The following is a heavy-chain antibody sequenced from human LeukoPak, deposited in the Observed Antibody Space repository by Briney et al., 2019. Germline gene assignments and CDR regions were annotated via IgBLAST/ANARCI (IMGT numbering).Heavy chain of an antibody. D-gene: IGHD1-14*01. CDR2: ISSSSSTI. CDR1: GFTFSSYS. CDR3: ARGTGVREDY. V-gene: IGHV3-48*04. Sequence: PGGSLRLSCAASGFTFSSYSMNWVRQAPGKGLEWVSYISSSSSTIYYADSVKGRFTISRDNAKNSLYLQMNSLRAEDTAVYYCARGTGVREDYWGQGTLVTVSS. J-gene: IGHJ4*02.